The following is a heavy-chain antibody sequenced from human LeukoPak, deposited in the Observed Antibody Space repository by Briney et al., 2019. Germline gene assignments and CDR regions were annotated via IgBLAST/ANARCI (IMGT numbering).Heavy chain of an antibody. D-gene: IGHD3-10*01. V-gene: IGHV3-64*01. CDR3: ARDGVYGSGSYYKGAYYYYYMDV. CDR1: GFTFSSYA. Sequence: GGSLRLSCAASGFTFSSYAMHWVRQAPGKGLDYVSSIISNGGITYYANSVKGRFTISTDNSKNTLYLQMGSLRAEDMAVYYCARDGVYGSGSYYKGAYYYYYMDVWGKGTTVTVSS. J-gene: IGHJ6*03. CDR2: IISNGGIT.